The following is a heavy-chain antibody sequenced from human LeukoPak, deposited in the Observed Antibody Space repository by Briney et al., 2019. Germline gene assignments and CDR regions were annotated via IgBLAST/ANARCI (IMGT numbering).Heavy chain of an antibody. CDR2: MNPNSGNT. D-gene: IGHD2-21*02. CDR3: ARACGGDCYHLNYYYYYGMDV. Sequence: ASVKVSCKASGYTFTSYDINWVRQATGQGLEWMGWMNPNSGNTGYAQKFQGTVTMTRNTSISTAYMELSSLRSEDTAVYYCARACGGDCYHLNYYYYYGMDVWGQGTTVTVSS. J-gene: IGHJ6*02. V-gene: IGHV1-8*01. CDR1: GYTFTSYD.